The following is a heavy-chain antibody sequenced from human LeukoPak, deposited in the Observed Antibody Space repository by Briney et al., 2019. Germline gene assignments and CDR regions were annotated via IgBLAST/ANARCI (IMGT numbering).Heavy chain of an antibody. D-gene: IGHD3-9*01. CDR1: GGSISSYY. CDR3: ARANYDILTGYYGYYYYYGMDV. V-gene: IGHV4-59*01. Sequence: SETLSLTCTVSGGSISSYYWSRIRQPPGKGLEWIGYIYYSGSTNYNPSPKSRVTISVDTSKNQFSLKLSSVTAADTAVYYCARANYDILTGYYGYYYYYGMDVWGQGTTVTVSS. J-gene: IGHJ6*02. CDR2: IYYSGST.